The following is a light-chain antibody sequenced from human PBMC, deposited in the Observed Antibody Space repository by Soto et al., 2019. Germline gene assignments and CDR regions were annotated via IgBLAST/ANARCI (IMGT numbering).Light chain of an antibody. V-gene: IGKV1-33*01. Sequence: DTQMTQSPHSLSASVGDSVTIACQANEDIANHLNWYRQRPGKAPDLLIYDASNLEPGVPSRFSGAGSGTAFTFTISGLQPEDFATYYCQQFHSLPYTFGQGTKLEI. J-gene: IGKJ2*01. CDR2: DAS. CDR1: EDIANH. CDR3: QQFHSLPYT.